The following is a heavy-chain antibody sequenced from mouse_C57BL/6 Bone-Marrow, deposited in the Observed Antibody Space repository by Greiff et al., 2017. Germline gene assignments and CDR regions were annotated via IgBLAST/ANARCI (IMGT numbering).Heavy chain of an antibody. CDR2: IDPNGGGT. CDR3: ASRVFDY. Sequence: QVQLQQPGAELVKPGASVTLSCKASGYTFTSYWMHWVKQRPGRGLEWIGRIDPNGGGTKYNAKFKSKDTVTVDTPSSTAYIQHSSLTSEDSAVYYCASRVFDYWGQGTTLTVSS. V-gene: IGHV1-72*01. J-gene: IGHJ2*01. CDR1: GYTFTSYW.